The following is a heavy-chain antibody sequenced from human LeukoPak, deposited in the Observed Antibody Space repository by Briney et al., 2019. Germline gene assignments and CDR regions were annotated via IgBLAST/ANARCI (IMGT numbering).Heavy chain of an antibody. J-gene: IGHJ6*03. CDR1: GGSFSGYY. Sequence: PSEALSLTCAVYGGSFSGYYWSWIRQPPGKGLEWIGEINHSGSTNYNPSLKSRVTISVDTSKNQFSLKLSSVTGADTAVYYCARWGGGEYSSSSAHMDVWGKGTTATVSS. V-gene: IGHV4-34*01. CDR2: INHSGST. D-gene: IGHD6-6*01. CDR3: ARWGGGEYSSSSAHMDV.